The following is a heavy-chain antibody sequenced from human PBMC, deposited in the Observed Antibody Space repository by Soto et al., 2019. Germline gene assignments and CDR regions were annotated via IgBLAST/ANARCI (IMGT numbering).Heavy chain of an antibody. CDR3: ARDITGSGWYDY. V-gene: IGHV1-3*01. CDR2: INAGNGKK. Sequence: QVQLVQSGAEAKKPGASVKVSCKASGYTFTNYAMHWVRQAPGQRLEWMGWINAGNGKKEYSQKFQGRVTIVRDTSASTAYMELSSLRFEDTAVYYCARDITGSGWYDYWGQGMLVTVSS. D-gene: IGHD6-19*01. J-gene: IGHJ4*02. CDR1: GYTFTNYA.